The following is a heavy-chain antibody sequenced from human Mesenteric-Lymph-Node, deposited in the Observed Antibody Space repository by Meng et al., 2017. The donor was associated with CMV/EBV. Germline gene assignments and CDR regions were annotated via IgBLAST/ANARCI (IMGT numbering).Heavy chain of an antibody. CDR2: IYSGGST. CDR3: ARGRCSQLVCGLFDY. CDR1: GFTVSSNY. J-gene: IGHJ4*02. Sequence: GESLKISCAASGFTVSSNYMSWVRQAPGKGLEWVSVIYSGGSTYYADSVKGRFTISRDNSKNTLYLQMNSLRAEDTAVYYCARGRCSQLVCGLFDYWGQGTLVTVSS. V-gene: IGHV3-66*02. D-gene: IGHD6-13*01.